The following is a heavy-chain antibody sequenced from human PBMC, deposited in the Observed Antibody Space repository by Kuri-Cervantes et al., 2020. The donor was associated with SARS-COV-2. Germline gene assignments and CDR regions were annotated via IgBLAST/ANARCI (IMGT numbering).Heavy chain of an antibody. CDR3: AKGKTGDSR. D-gene: IGHD7-27*01. CDR1: GFTFSSYG. CDR2: MRYDGDNK. V-gene: IGHV3-30*02. Sequence: GEPLKISCAASGFTFSSYGMHWVRQAPGKGPEWVAFMRYDGDNKYYADSVKGRFTISRDNPKNTLYLQMNSLRPEDTAVYYCAKGKTGDSRWGQGTLVTVSS. J-gene: IGHJ4*02.